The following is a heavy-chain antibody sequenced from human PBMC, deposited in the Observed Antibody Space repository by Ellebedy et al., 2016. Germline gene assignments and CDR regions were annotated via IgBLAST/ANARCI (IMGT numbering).Heavy chain of an antibody. CDR3: TSHPEYGFWSGYYRDY. CDR2: IRSKANSYAT. J-gene: IGHJ4*02. D-gene: IGHD3-3*01. CDR1: GFTFSGSA. Sequence: GGSLRLXCAASGFTFSGSAMHWVRQASGKGLEWVGRIRSKANSYATAYAASVKGRFTISRDDSKNTAYLQMNSLKTEDTAVYYCTSHPEYGFWSGYYRDYWGQGTLVTVSS. V-gene: IGHV3-73*01.